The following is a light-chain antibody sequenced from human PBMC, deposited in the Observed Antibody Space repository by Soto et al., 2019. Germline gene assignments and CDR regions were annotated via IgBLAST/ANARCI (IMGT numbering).Light chain of an antibody. V-gene: IGLV1-44*01. CDR3: AAWDDSMTGPV. Sequence: QLVLTQPPSASGAPGQRVTISCSGSSSTIGSNSVHWYQHVPGTAPKLLIYSNNQRPSGVPDRFSGSKSGTSASLAISGLQSEDEADYYCAAWDDSMTGPVFGGGTKVTVL. CDR2: SNN. J-gene: IGLJ2*01. CDR1: SSTIGSNS.